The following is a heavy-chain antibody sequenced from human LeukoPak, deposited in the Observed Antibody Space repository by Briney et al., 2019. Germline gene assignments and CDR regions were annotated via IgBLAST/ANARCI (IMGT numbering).Heavy chain of an antibody. Sequence: GASVKVSCKPSGYIFTAYHLHWVRQAPGQGLGWMGRIIPNSGATNYTQNFQGRVTMTRDTFISTAYLELSRLSPDDTAVYYCARGISGGFDIWGQGTMVTVSS. J-gene: IGHJ3*02. D-gene: IGHD2-21*01. V-gene: IGHV1-2*06. CDR3: ARGISGGFDI. CDR1: GYIFTAYH. CDR2: IIPNSGAT.